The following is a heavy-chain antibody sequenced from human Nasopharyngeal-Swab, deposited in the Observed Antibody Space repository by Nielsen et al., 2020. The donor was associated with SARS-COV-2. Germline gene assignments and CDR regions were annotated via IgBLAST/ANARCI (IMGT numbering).Heavy chain of an antibody. Sequence: SVKVSCKASGGTFSSYAITWVRQAPGQGLEWMGRIIPILDIGRYAQKFQGRVTISRDTSASTAHMELSSLRSEDTAVYYCASSSLPYLLCGRDCYSDYWGQGTLVTVSS. D-gene: IGHD2-21*02. J-gene: IGHJ4*02. V-gene: IGHV1-69*04. CDR2: IIPILDIG. CDR1: GGTFSSYA. CDR3: ASSSLPYLLCGRDCYSDY.